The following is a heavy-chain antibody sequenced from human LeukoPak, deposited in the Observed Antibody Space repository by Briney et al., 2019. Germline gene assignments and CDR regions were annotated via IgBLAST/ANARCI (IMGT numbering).Heavy chain of an antibody. CDR3: ARAYYDFWSGYSSPFDP. Sequence: PSETLSLTCAVYGGSFSGYYWSWIRQPPGKGLEGIGEINHSGSTNYNPSLKSRVTISVDTSKNQFSLKLSSVTAADTAVYYCARAYYDFWSGYSSPFDPWGQGTLVTVSS. CDR2: INHSGST. J-gene: IGHJ5*02. CDR1: GGSFSGYY. V-gene: IGHV4-34*01. D-gene: IGHD3-3*01.